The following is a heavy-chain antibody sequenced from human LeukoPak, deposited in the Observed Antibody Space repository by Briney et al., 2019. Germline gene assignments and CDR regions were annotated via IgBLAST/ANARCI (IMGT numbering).Heavy chain of an antibody. CDR3: ARGLSVLNWNDLSRISGY. J-gene: IGHJ4*02. CDR2: INTNTGNP. CDR1: GYTFTSYD. D-gene: IGHD1-1*01. Sequence: ASVKVSCKASGYTFTSYDINWVRQATGQGLEWMGWINTNTGNPTYAQGFTGRFVFSLDTSVSTAYLQINSLKAEDTAVYYCARGLSVLNWNDLSRISGYWGQGTLVTVSS. V-gene: IGHV7-4-1*02.